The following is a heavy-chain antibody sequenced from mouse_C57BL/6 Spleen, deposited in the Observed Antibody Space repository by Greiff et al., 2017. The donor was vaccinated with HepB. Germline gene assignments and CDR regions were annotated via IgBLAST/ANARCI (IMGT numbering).Heavy chain of an antibody. CDR1: GFNIKNTY. CDR3: ARSPFYYYGSRAMDY. J-gene: IGHJ4*01. D-gene: IGHD1-1*01. Sequence: EVQLVESVAELVRPGASVKLSCTASGFNIKNTYMHWVKQRPEQGLEWIGRIDPANGNTKYAPKFQGKATITADTSSNTAYLQLSSLTSEDTAIYYCARSPFYYYGSRAMDYWGQGTSVTVSS. V-gene: IGHV14-3*01. CDR2: IDPANGNT.